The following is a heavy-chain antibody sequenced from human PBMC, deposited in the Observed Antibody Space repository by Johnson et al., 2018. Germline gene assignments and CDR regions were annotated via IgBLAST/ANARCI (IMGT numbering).Heavy chain of an antibody. V-gene: IGHV3-7*01. CDR1: GFTFSTYW. D-gene: IGHD3-3*01. Sequence: VQLVQSGGGLVQSGGSLRLSCAASGFTFSTYWMSWVRQAPGKGLEWVANIKQDGSEKYYVDSVKGRFTISRDNAKNSLYLQMNSLRAEDTAVYFCARDRYDFWRCYSPRLDGWGQGTTVTVSS. CDR2: IKQDGSEK. J-gene: IGHJ6*02. CDR3: ARDRYDFWRCYSPRLDG.